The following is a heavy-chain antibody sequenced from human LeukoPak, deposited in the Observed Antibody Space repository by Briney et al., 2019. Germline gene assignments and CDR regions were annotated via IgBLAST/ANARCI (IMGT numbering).Heavy chain of an antibody. V-gene: IGHV3-74*01. J-gene: IGHJ3*02. CDR1: GFTFSRYW. CDR3: ARELMGTTAPRDAFDI. Sequence: GGSLRLSCAASGFTFSRYWMHWVRQAPGKGLVWVSRINSDGSSISYADSVKGRSTISRDNAKNTLYLQVNSLRAEDTAVYYCARELMGTTAPRDAFDIWGQGTMVTVSS. D-gene: IGHD1-7*01. CDR2: INSDGSSI.